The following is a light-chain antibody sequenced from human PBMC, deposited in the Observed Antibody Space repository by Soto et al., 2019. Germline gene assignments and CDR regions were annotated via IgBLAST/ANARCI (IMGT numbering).Light chain of an antibody. Sequence: QSPLTQPAFVSGSPGQSITISCAGTSSDVGGYNYVSWYQHPPGKAPKLMISEVSNRPSGVSNRFSGSKSGNTASLTISGLQAEDEADYYCSSYTSTSTRVFGTGTKVTVL. CDR3: SSYTSTSTRV. CDR2: EVS. J-gene: IGLJ1*01. V-gene: IGLV2-14*01. CDR1: SSDVGGYNY.